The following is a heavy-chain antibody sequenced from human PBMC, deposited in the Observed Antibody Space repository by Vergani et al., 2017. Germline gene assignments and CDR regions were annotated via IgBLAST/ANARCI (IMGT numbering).Heavy chain of an antibody. D-gene: IGHD4-11*01. CDR1: GGSFTSYH. CDR3: ARVNTETNGHLYYYYYIDV. CDR2: IDHTGRT. J-gene: IGHJ6*03. V-gene: IGHV4-34*01. Sequence: QVQLQQWGGGLLKPSETLSLTCVVNGGSFTSYHWTWIRQSPGEGLEWVGDIDHTGRTDYNPSLTSRLTMSVDKSRNQFSLKLHSVTATDTAIYFCARVNTETNGHLYYYYYIDVWGQGTAVTVS.